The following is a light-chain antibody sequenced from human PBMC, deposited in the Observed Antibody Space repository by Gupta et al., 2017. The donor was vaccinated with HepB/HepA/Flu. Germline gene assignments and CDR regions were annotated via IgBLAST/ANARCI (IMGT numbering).Light chain of an antibody. J-gene: IGLJ3*02. CDR2: DTV. Sequence: SLLTQPPSLSAAPGDRATISCYGGSSNIGNSYVSWYQQLPRSAPKLLIYDTVKRPSGVPDRFSASKSGTSATLDITGLQTGDEADYYCATWDVGLSSWVFGGGTKVTVL. CDR1: SSNIGNSY. CDR3: ATWDVGLSSWV. V-gene: IGLV1-51*01.